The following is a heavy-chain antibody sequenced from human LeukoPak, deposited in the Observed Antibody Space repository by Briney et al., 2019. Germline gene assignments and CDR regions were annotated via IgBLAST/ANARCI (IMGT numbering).Heavy chain of an antibody. CDR2: ISGSGGST. CDR1: GFTFSSYA. V-gene: IGHV3-23*01. J-gene: IGHJ4*02. CDR3: AKIRLGSGSPYYFDY. D-gene: IGHD3-10*01. Sequence: GGPLRLSCAASGFTFSSYAMSWVRQAPGKGLEWVSAISGSGGSTYYADSVKGRFTISRDNSKNTLYLQMNSLRAEDTAVYYCAKIRLGSGSPYYFDYWGQGTLVTVSS.